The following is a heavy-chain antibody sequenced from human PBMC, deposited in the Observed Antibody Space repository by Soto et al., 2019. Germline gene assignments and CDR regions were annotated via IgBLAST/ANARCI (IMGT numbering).Heavy chain of an antibody. CDR1: GYTFTTYG. J-gene: IGHJ4*02. CDR2: ISAYNGNT. Sequence: ASVKVSCKASGYTFTTYGIGWVRQAPGQGLEWMGWISAYNGNTNYAQKLQGRVTMTTDTSTSTAYMELRSLRSEDTAVYYCALARLPFDYWGQGTLVTVSS. CDR3: ALARLPFDY. D-gene: IGHD5-18*01. V-gene: IGHV1-18*01.